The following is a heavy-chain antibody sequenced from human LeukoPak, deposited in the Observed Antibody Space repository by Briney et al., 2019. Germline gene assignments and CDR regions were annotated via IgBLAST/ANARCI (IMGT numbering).Heavy chain of an antibody. CDR2: IYYSGST. V-gene: IGHV4-39*07. J-gene: IGHJ4*02. CDR1: GGSISSSGYY. Sequence: SETLSLTCTVSGGSISSSGYYWGWIRQPPGKGLEWIASIYYSGSTYYNTSLKSRVTISVDTSKNQFSLKLSSVTAADTAVYYCARKGVAVASFDYWGQGTLVTVSS. CDR3: ARKGVAVASFDY. D-gene: IGHD6-19*01.